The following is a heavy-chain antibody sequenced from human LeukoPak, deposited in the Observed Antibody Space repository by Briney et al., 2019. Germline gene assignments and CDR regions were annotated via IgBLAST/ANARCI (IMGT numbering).Heavy chain of an antibody. J-gene: IGHJ3*02. CDR3: ATVSGGSLDI. CDR2: INPDRDGA. V-gene: IGHV1-2*02. D-gene: IGHD3-16*01. CDR1: GYTFTAYY. Sequence: ASVRVSCKASGYTFTAYYMHWVRQAPGQGLELMAWINPDRDGANYVQKFQGRVTMTRDTSISTAYMELSRLRSDDTAMYYCATVSGGSLDIWGQGTMVTVSS.